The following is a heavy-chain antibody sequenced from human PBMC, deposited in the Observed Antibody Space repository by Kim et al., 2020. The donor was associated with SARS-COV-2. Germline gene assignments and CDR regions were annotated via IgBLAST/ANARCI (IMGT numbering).Heavy chain of an antibody. Sequence: ASVKVSCKASGYTFTKHAMNWVRLAPGQGLEWMGWINTDNGNPTYAQGFRGRYVFSLDSSVSTAYLQISSLKAEDTGVYYCARGDCSSTSCYSMDVWGHGTTVTVSS. CDR1: GYTFTKHA. CDR2: INTDNGNP. CDR3: ARGDCSSTSCYSMDV. D-gene: IGHD2-2*01. V-gene: IGHV7-4-1*02. J-gene: IGHJ6*02.